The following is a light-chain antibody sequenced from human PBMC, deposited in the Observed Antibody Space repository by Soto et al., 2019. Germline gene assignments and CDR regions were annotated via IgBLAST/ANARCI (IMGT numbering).Light chain of an antibody. J-gene: IGKJ2*01. CDR2: KAS. CDR1: QSISSW. V-gene: IGKV1-5*03. CDR3: QQYNSYPYT. Sequence: DIQMTQSPSTLSASVGDRGTITCRASQSISSWLAWYQQKPGKAPKLLIYKASSLESGVPSRFSGSGSGTEFTLTISSLQPDDFATYYRQQYNSYPYTFGQGTKLEIQ.